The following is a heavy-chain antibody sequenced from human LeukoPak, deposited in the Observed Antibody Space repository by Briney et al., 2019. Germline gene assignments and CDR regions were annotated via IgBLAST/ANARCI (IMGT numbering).Heavy chain of an antibody. V-gene: IGHV1-18*01. CDR3: ARWRWELLWFDP. CDR2: ISAYNGNT. Sequence: ASVKVSCKASGYTFTSYGISWVRQAPGQGLEWMGWISAYNGNTNYAQKFQGRVTVTTDTSTSTAYMGLRSLRSDDTAVYYCARWRWELLWFDPWGQGTLVTVSS. CDR1: GYTFTSYG. J-gene: IGHJ5*02. D-gene: IGHD1-26*01.